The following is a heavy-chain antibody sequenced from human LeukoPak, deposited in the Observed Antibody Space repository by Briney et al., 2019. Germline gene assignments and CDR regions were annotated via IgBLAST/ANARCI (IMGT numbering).Heavy chain of an antibody. CDR2: IYYSGST. CDR1: GGSISSSSYY. CDR3: ARSLTLSNYGMFDP. V-gene: IGHV4-39*07. J-gene: IGHJ5*02. D-gene: IGHD4-11*01. Sequence: PSETLSLTCTVSGGSISSSSYYWGWIRQPPGKGLEWIGSIYYSGSTYYNPSLKSRVTISVDTSKNQLSLKLSSVTAADTAVYYCARSLTLSNYGMFDPRGQGTLVTVSS.